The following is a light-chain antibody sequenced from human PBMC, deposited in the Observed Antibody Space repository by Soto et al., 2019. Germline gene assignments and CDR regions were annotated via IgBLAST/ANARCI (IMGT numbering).Light chain of an antibody. V-gene: IGKV3-20*01. CDR2: GAS. CDR3: QHYGSSSSWT. CDR1: QTISNDY. J-gene: IGKJ1*01. Sequence: EIVLTQSPGTLSLSPGERATLSCRASQTISNDYLAWYQQQPGQAPRLLIYGASRRATGIPDRFSGSGSGTDFSLTVNRLEPEDFAVYYCQHYGSSSSWTFGQGTKVEIK.